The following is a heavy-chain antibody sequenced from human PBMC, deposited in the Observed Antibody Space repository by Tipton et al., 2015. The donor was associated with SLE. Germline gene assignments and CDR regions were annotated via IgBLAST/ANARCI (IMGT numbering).Heavy chain of an antibody. D-gene: IGHD7-27*01. Sequence: LRLSCSVSGGSISGSYYWSWIRQPPGKGLEWIGYIDYRGTTKYHPPLKSRVSILLDMSKRQFSLSLSSVTAADTAVYYCARDSLGLFDYWGQGILVTVSS. J-gene: IGHJ4*02. CDR3: ARDSLGLFDY. CDR1: GGSISGSYY. V-gene: IGHV4-61*01. CDR2: IDYRGTT.